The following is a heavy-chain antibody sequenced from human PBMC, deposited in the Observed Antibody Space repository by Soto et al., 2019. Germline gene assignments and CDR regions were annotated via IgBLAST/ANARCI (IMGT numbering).Heavy chain of an antibody. CDR2: IYYSGST. Sequence: PSETLSLTCTVSGGSISSYYWSWIRQPPGKGLEWIGYIYYSGSTNYNPSLKSRVTISVDTSKNQFSLKLSSVTAADTAVYYCASTPSGDDSSGYYYWGQGTLVTVSS. D-gene: IGHD3-22*01. CDR1: GGSISSYY. CDR3: ASTPSGDDSSGYYY. J-gene: IGHJ4*02. V-gene: IGHV4-59*01.